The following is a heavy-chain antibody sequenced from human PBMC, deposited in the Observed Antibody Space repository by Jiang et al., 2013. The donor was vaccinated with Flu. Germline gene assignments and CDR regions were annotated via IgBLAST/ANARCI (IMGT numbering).Heavy chain of an antibody. J-gene: IGHJ2*01. V-gene: IGHV1-46*01. CDR2: INPSGGST. CDR1: GYTFTSYY. D-gene: IGHD3-22*01. Sequence: SVKVSCKASGYTFTSYYMHWVRQAPGQGLEWMGIINPSGGSTSYAQKFQGRVTMTRDTSTSTVYMELSSLRSEDTAVYYCARTYYYDSSGYYRDWYFDLWGRGTLVTVSS. CDR3: ARTYYYDSSGYYRDWYFDL.